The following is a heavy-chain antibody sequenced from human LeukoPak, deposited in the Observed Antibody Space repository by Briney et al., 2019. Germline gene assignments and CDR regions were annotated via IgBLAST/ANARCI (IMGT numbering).Heavy chain of an antibody. J-gene: IGHJ4*02. V-gene: IGHV4-39*01. CDR2: IYYSGST. CDR3: ARHAGMGYSSGWYFFDY. D-gene: IGHD6-19*01. CDR1: GGSISSSSYY. Sequence: SETLSLTSTVSGGSISSSSYYWGWIRQPPGKGLEWIGSIYYSGSTYYNPSLKSRVTISVDTSKNQFSLKLSSVTAADTAVYYCARHAGMGYSSGWYFFDYWGQGTLVTVSS.